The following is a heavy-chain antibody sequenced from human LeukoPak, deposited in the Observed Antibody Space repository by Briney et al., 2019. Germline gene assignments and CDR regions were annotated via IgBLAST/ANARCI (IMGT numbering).Heavy chain of an antibody. CDR2: INPNSGGT. J-gene: IGHJ5*02. CDR1: GYTFTGYY. Sequence: ASVKVSCKASGYTFTGYYMHWVRQAPGQGLEWMEWINPNSGGTNYAQKFQGRVTMTRDTSISTAYMEPSRLRSDDTAVYYCARDKTITIFGVVTSNWFDPWGQGTLVTVSS. V-gene: IGHV1-2*02. CDR3: ARDKTITIFGVVTSNWFDP. D-gene: IGHD3-3*01.